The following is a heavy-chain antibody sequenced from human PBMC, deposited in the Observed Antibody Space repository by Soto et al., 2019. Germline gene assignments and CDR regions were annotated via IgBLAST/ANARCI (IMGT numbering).Heavy chain of an antibody. J-gene: IGHJ4*02. V-gene: IGHV3-30-3*01. D-gene: IGHD6-19*01. Sequence: QVQLVESGGGVVQPGRSLRLSCAASGFTFSSYAMHWVRQAPGKGLEWVAVISYDGSNKYYADSVKGRFTISRDNSKNTLYLQMNSLGAEDTAVYYCARGLAVAADLDYWGQGTLVTVSS. CDR3: ARGLAVAADLDY. CDR1: GFTFSSYA. CDR2: ISYDGSNK.